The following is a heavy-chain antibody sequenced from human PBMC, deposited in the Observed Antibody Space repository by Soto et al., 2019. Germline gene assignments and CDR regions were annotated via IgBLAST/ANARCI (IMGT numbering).Heavy chain of an antibody. CDR1: GFTFSNNA. CDR2: ISGSGGTT. J-gene: IGHJ4*02. CDR3: AKDKTVAGLTAYIDY. D-gene: IGHD6-19*01. V-gene: IGHV3-23*01. Sequence: EVQLLESGGGLVQPGGSLRLSCAASGFTFSNNAMSWVRQAPGKGLDWVSGISGSGGTTYYADSVKGRFTISRDNSKNTLFLQMNSLRAEDTALYYCAKDKTVAGLTAYIDYWGQGTLVTVSS.